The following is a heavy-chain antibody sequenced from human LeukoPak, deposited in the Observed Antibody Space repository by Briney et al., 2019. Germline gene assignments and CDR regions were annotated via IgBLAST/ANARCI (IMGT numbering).Heavy chain of an antibody. D-gene: IGHD3-10*01. CDR1: GYIFTSYF. V-gene: IGHV1-46*01. CDR2: INPSGGST. Sequence: GASVKVSCKASGYIFTSYFMHWVRQAPGQGLEWMGLINPSGGSTRYAQKFQGRVTMTRDMSTSTVYMELSRLRSEDTAVYYCARCGSGSHPADPYYYMDVWGKGTTVTISS. CDR3: ARCGSGSHPADPYYYMDV. J-gene: IGHJ6*03.